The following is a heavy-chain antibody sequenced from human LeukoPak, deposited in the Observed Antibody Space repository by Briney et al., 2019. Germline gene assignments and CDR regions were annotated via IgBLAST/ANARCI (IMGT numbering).Heavy chain of an antibody. J-gene: IGHJ4*02. CDR2: IFSGGST. CDR3: ARDLKTSDWRGGFDS. CDR1: GFTVRRNN. V-gene: IGHV3-53*01. Sequence: PRGSLRSPVVAPGFTVRRNNNSWVRQAPGKGLEWVSAIFSGGSTFYADAVTGRFTISRDNSKNTVYLEMNSLRAKDTAVYYCARDLKTSDWRGGFDSWGQGTPVTVSS. D-gene: IGHD2-21*01.